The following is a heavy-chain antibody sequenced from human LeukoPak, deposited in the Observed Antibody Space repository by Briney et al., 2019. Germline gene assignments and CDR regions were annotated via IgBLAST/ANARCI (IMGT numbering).Heavy chain of an antibody. V-gene: IGHV1-69*13. J-gene: IGHJ5*02. D-gene: IGHD4-17*01. Sequence: SVNVSFKASGGTFSIYAISWVRQAPGQGLEWMGGIIPIFGTANYAQKFQGRVTITADESTSTAYMELSSLRSEDTAVYYCASTRLRRALDPPDPWGQGTLVTVSS. CDR3: ASTRLRRALDPPDP. CDR1: GGTFSIYA. CDR2: IIPIFGTA.